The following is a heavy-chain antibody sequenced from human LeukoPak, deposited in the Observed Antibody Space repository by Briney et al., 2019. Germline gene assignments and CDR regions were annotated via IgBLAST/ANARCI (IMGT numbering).Heavy chain of an antibody. CDR3: ARGGVSGREQDAFDI. J-gene: IGHJ3*02. D-gene: IGHD1/OR15-1a*01. V-gene: IGHV1-46*01. Sequence: GASVTVSCKASGYTFTSYYMHWVRQAPRQGLEWMGLINPSGGSTSYAQKFQGRVTMTRDMSTSTVYMELSSLRSEDTAVYYCARGGVSGREQDAFDIWGQGTMVTVSS. CDR1: GYTFTSYY. CDR2: INPSGGST.